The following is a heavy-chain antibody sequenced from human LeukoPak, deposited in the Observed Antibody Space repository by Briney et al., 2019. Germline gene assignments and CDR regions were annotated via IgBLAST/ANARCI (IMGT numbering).Heavy chain of an antibody. J-gene: IGHJ5*02. Sequence: QPGGSLRLSCAASGFTFSSYGMHWVRQAPGKGLEWVAVIWYEGSNKYYADSVKGRFTISRDNSKNTLYLQMNSLRAEDTAVYYCARDGVPKQLDPTNWFDPWGQGTLVTVSS. CDR3: ARDGVPKQLDPTNWFDP. CDR1: GFTFSSYG. V-gene: IGHV3-33*01. CDR2: IWYEGSNK. D-gene: IGHD6-6*01.